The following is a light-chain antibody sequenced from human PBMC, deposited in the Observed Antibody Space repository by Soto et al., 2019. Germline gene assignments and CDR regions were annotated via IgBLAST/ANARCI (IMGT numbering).Light chain of an antibody. Sequence: DIQMTQSPSTLSASVGDRVTITCRASQSINNWLAWYQQKPGKAPKLLIYKASSLESGVPSRFSGSGSGTEFFLSISSLQADDFAIYYCQQYSSYPWTFGQGTKVEIK. CDR3: QQYSSYPWT. CDR1: QSINNW. J-gene: IGKJ1*01. V-gene: IGKV1-5*03. CDR2: KAS.